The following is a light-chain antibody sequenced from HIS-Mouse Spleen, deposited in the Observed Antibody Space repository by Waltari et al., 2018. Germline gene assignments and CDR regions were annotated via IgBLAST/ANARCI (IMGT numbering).Light chain of an antibody. CDR1: ALPKKY. CDR2: EDS. V-gene: IGLV3-10*01. J-gene: IGLJ2*01. CDR3: YSTDSSGNHRV. Sequence: SYELTQPPSVSVSPGQTARITCSGDALPKKYAYWYQQKSGQAPGLVIYEDSKRPSGIPGRCAGSSSGTMATVTISGAQVEDEADYYCYSTDSSGNHRVFGGGTKLTVL.